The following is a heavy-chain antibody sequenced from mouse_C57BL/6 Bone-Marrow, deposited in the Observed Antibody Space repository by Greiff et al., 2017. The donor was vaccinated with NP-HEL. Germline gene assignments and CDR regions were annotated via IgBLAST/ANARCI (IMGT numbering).Heavy chain of an antibody. D-gene: IGHD1-1*01. J-gene: IGHJ3*01. Sequence: QVQLKQSGAELVRPGASVTLSCKASGYTFTDYEMHWVKQTPVHGLEWIGAIDPETGGTAYNQKFKGKAILTADKSSSTAYMELRSLTSEDSAVYYCTRSGYYGSRAAYWGQGTLVTVSA. CDR2: IDPETGGT. CDR1: GYTFTDYE. V-gene: IGHV1-15*01. CDR3: TRSGYYGSRAAY.